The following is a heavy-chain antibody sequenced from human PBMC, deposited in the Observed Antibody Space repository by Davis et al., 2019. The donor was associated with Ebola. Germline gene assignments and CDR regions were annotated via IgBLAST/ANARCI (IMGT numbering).Heavy chain of an antibody. Sequence: GESLKISCAASGFPLSSYWMSWVRQAPGKGLEWVANIKYDGSQKYYVDSVNGRFSISRDNAKNSMYLQMNSLRAEDTAVYYCARVPGVRHSSGWYDSFDPWGQGTLVTVSS. CDR3: ARVPGVRHSSGWYDSFDP. CDR1: GFPLSSYW. V-gene: IGHV3-7*01. J-gene: IGHJ5*02. CDR2: IKYDGSQK. D-gene: IGHD6-19*01.